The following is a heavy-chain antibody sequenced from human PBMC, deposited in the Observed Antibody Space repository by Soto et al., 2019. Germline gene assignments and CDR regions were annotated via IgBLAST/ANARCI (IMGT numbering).Heavy chain of an antibody. V-gene: IGHV4-39*01. D-gene: IGHD3-9*01. J-gene: IGHJ2*01. CDR2: IYYNGST. CDR3: AIHDRYFDWLPLWRYWYFDL. CDR1: GGSISSSSYY. Sequence: PSETLSLTCTVSGGSISSSSYYWGWIRQPPGKGLEWIGSIYYNGSTYYNPSLKSRVTISVDTSRNQFSLKLSSVAAADTAVYYCAIHDRYFDWLPLWRYWYFDLWGRGTLVTVSS.